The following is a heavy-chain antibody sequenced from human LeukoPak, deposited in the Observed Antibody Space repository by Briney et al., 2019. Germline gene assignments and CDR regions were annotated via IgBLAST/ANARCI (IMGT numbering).Heavy chain of an antibody. V-gene: IGHV3-66*01. CDR2: IYSGGST. D-gene: IGHD3-10*01. CDR3: ARASVVRGVIITYYYYYMDV. CDR1: GFTFSSYA. J-gene: IGHJ6*03. Sequence: PGGSLRLSCAASGFTFSSYAMSWVRQAPGKGLEWVSVIYSGGSTYYADSVKGRFTISRDNSKNTLYLQMNSLRAEDTAVYYCARASVVRGVIITYYYYYMDVWGKGTTVTISS.